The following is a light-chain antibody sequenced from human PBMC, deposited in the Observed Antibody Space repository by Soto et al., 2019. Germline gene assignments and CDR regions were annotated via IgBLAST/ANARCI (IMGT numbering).Light chain of an antibody. CDR2: DVT. CDR1: SSYVGGYNY. Sequence: QSALTQPRSVSGSPGQSVTISCTGTSSYVGGYNYVSWYQQHPGKAPKLMIYDVTKRPSGVPYRFSGSKSGNTASLTISGLQAEDAADYYCCSYAGSYPVVFGGGTKLTVL. J-gene: IGLJ2*01. V-gene: IGLV2-11*01. CDR3: CSYAGSYPVV.